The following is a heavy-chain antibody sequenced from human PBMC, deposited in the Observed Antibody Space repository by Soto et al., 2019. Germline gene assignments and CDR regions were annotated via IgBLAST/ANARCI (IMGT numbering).Heavy chain of an antibody. CDR3: ARGQRFSDWFDP. J-gene: IGHJ5*02. CDR2: IYSSGST. Sequence: QVHLQESGPGLVKPSETLSLTCTVSGGAMNSYYWTWIRQPAGKGLEWIGRIYSSGSTKYNPSLQSRVTMSLDTSKNQFSLRLTSVTAADTAVYYCARGQRFSDWFDPWGQGTLVTVSS. CDR1: GGAMNSYY. V-gene: IGHV4-4*07. D-gene: IGHD3-3*01.